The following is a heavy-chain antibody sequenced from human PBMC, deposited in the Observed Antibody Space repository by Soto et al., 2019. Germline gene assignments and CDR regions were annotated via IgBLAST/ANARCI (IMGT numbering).Heavy chain of an antibody. CDR2: ISYDGSNK. J-gene: IGHJ4*02. V-gene: IGHV3-30*18. Sequence: GGSLRLSCAASGFTFSSYGMRWVRQAPGKGLEWVAVISYDGSNKYYADSVKGRFTISRDNSKNTLYLQMNSLRAEDTAVYYCAKDPSEGIAVAPFDYWGQGTLVTVSS. CDR1: GFTFSSYG. D-gene: IGHD6-19*01. CDR3: AKDPSEGIAVAPFDY.